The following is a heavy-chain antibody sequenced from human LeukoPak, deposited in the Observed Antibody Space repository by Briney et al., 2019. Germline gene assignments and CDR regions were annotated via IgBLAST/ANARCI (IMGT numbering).Heavy chain of an antibody. V-gene: IGHV3-21*01. D-gene: IGHD2-2*01. Sequence: GGSLRLSCAASGFTFSSYSMNWVRQAPGKGLEWVSSISSSSSYIYYADSVKGRFTISRDNAKNSLYLQMNSLRAEDTAVYYCARDREYCSSTSCSYYFDYWGQGTLVTVSS. CDR2: ISSSSSYI. CDR3: ARDREYCSSTSCSYYFDY. CDR1: GFTFSSYS. J-gene: IGHJ4*02.